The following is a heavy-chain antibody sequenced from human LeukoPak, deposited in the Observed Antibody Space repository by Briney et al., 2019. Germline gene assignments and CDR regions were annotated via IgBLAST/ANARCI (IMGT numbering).Heavy chain of an antibody. V-gene: IGHV3-33*08. Sequence: GGSLRLSCAASGFTFSRYGMHWVRQAPGKGLEWVAVIWYDGSNKYYADSVKGRFTISRDNSKNTLYLQMNSLRAEDTAVYYCARSKYDSGSYYDYWGQGTLVTVSS. J-gene: IGHJ4*02. CDR1: GFTFSRYG. CDR3: ARSKYDSGSYYDY. CDR2: IWYDGSNK. D-gene: IGHD3-10*01.